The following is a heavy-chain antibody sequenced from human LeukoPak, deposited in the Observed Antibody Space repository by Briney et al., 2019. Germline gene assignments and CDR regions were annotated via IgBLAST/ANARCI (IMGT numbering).Heavy chain of an antibody. CDR3: ARVLSGGCSSTSCYNYYYYMDV. D-gene: IGHD2-2*02. CDR1: GGSISSYY. J-gene: IGHJ6*03. CDR2: IYTSGST. V-gene: IGHV4-4*07. Sequence: SETLSLTCTVSGGSISSYYWSWIRQPAGKGLEWIGRIYTSGSTNYNPSLKSRVTMSVDTSKNQFSLKLSSVTAADTAVYYCARVLSGGCSSTSCYNYYYYMDVWGKGTTVTVSS.